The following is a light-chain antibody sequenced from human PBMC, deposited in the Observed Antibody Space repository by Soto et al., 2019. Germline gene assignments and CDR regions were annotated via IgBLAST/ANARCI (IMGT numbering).Light chain of an antibody. CDR3: SSYASSSPRV. CDR2: DVS. CDR1: SSDVGGYNY. V-gene: IGLV2-14*03. J-gene: IGLJ1*01. Sequence: QSALTQPASVSGSPGQSITISCTGTSSDVGGYNYLSWYQHHPGKAPKLMIYDVSDRPSGVSNRFSGSKSGNTASLTISGLQTEDEADYYCSSYASSSPRVFGTGTKLTVL.